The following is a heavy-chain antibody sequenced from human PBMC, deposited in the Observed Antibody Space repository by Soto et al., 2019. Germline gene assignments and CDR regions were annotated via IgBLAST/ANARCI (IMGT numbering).Heavy chain of an antibody. V-gene: IGHV3-30-3*01. D-gene: IGHD2-15*01. CDR3: ARDRGDCSGGSCYSGVDY. CDR2: ISYDKSNK. J-gene: IGHJ4*02. Sequence: GGSLGLCCAASGFTVSSYTMHWVRQAPGKGLEWVAVISYDKSNKYYADSVKGRFTISRDNSKNTLYLQMNSLRAEDTAAYYCARDRGDCSGGSCYSGVDYWGQGTLVTVSS. CDR1: GFTVSSYT.